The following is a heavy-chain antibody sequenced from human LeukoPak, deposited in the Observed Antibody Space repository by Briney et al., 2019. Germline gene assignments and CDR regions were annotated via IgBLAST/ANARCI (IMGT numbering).Heavy chain of an antibody. CDR2: IYYSGST. J-gene: IGHJ3*02. Sequence: SETLSLTCTVSGGSISSSSYYWGWIRQPPGKGLEWIGSIYYSGSTYYNPSLKSRVTISVDTSKNQFSLKLSSVTAADTAVYYCARVEVGSLWVRVDAFDIWGQGTMVTVSS. CDR3: ARVEVGSLWVRVDAFDI. CDR1: GGSISSSSYY. V-gene: IGHV4-39*07. D-gene: IGHD1-26*01.